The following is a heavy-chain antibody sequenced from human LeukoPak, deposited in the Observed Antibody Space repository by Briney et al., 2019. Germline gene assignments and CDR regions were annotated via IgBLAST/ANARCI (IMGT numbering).Heavy chain of an antibody. V-gene: IGHV3-23*01. CDR3: AKVRSPVGVVVVAATPSWFDP. D-gene: IGHD2-15*01. CDR2: ISGSGGST. Sequence: GGSLRLSCAASGFTFSSYGMPWVRQAPGKGLEWVSAISGSGGSTYYADSVKGRFTISRDNSKNTLYLQMNSLRAEDTAVYYCAKVRSPVGVVVVAATPSWFDPWGQGTLVTVSS. CDR1: GFTFSSYG. J-gene: IGHJ5*02.